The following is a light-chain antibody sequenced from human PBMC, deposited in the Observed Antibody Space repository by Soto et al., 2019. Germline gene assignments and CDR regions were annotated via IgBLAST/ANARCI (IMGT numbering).Light chain of an antibody. CDR1: QSISSW. CDR2: KAS. J-gene: IGKJ1*01. V-gene: IGKV1-5*03. CDR3: QQYDSYPGT. Sequence: DIQMTQSPSTLSASVGDRVTITCRASQSISSWLAWYQQKPGKAPKLLIYKASGLESGVPSRFSVSGSGTEFTLTISSLQPDDCATYFCQQYDSYPGTFGQGTKVEIK.